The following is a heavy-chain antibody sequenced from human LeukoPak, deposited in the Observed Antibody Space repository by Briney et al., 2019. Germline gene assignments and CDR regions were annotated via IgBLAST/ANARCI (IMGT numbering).Heavy chain of an antibody. CDR3: ARLPIGGIPLGYYYYGMDV. Sequence: SETLSLTCTVSGGSISSYYWSWIRQPPGKGLEWIGYIYYSGSTYYNPSLKSRVTISVDTSKNQFSLKLSSVTAADTAVYYCARLPIGGIPLGYYYYGMDVWGQGTTVTVSS. CDR1: GGSISSYY. J-gene: IGHJ6*02. V-gene: IGHV4-59*08. D-gene: IGHD3-16*01. CDR2: IYYSGST.